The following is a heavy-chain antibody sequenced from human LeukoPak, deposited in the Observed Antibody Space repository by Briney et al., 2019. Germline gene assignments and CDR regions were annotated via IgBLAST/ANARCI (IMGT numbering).Heavy chain of an antibody. Sequence: VASVNVSCKASGGTFSSYAISWVRQAPGQGLEWMGGIIPIFGTANYAQKFQGRVTITADESTSTAYMELSSLRSEDTAVYYCARVHPISRWFDPWGQGTLVTVSS. CDR1: GGTFSSYA. CDR2: IIPIFGTA. V-gene: IGHV1-69*13. J-gene: IGHJ5*02. CDR3: ARVHPISRWFDP. D-gene: IGHD3-3*02.